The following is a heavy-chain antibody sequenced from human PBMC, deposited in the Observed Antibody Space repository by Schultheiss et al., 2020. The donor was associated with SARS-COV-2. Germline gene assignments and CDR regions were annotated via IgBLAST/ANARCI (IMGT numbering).Heavy chain of an antibody. D-gene: IGHD2-21*01. V-gene: IGHV3-49*04. CDR3: GRCGGGNCRTDY. J-gene: IGHJ4*02. Sequence: GGSLRLSCAASGFTFSNYAMTWVRQAPGKGLEFVASFGTKTHGGTPEYATSVRGRFTISRDDSKSIAYLQMNSLESEDTAVYYCGRCGGGNCRTDYWGQGALVTVSS. CDR1: GFTFSNYA. CDR2: FGTKTHGGTP.